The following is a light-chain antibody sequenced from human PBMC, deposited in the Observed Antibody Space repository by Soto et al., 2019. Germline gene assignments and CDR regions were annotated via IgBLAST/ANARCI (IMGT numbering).Light chain of an antibody. CDR1: QSVSTY. V-gene: IGKV3-11*01. CDR3: PQRSNWLLT. CDR2: DAS. J-gene: IGKJ4*01. Sequence: EIVLTQSPATLSLSPGERATLSCRASQSVSTYLAWYQQKPDQTPRLLIYDASSRAPGIPARFSGSGSGTDFTLTISSLEPEDSAVYYCPQRSNWLLTFGGGTKVEIK.